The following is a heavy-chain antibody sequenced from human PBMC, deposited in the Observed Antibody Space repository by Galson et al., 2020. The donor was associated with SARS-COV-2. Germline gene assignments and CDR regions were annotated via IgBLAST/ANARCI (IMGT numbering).Heavy chain of an antibody. J-gene: IGHJ4*02. CDR3: ARGGSGRGYDY. CDR1: GDSVSSDSAS. Sequence: SETLSLTCAISGDSVSSDSASWTWIRQSPSRGLEWLRRTFYRCKWYNDYAVSVKSRITINPDTSKNQLSLQLNSVTTEDTGVYCCARGGSGRGYDYWGEGTLGTVSS. V-gene: IGHV6-1*01. CDR2: TFYRCKWYN. D-gene: IGHD6-13*01.